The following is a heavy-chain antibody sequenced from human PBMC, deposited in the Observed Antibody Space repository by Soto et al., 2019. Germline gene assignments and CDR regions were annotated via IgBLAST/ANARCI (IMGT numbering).Heavy chain of an antibody. D-gene: IGHD2-2*01. Sequence: SVKVSCKASGGTFSSYAISWVRQAPGQGLQWMGGIIPIFGTANYAQKFQGRVTITADESTSTAYMELSSLRSEDTAVYYCARDFARQDIVVVPAATRGYYYYGMDVWDQGTTVTVSS. J-gene: IGHJ6*02. V-gene: IGHV1-69*13. CDR3: ARDFARQDIVVVPAATRGYYYYGMDV. CDR1: GGTFSSYA. CDR2: IIPIFGTA.